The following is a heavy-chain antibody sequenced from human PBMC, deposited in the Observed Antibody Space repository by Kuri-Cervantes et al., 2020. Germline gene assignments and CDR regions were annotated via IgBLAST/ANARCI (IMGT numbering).Heavy chain of an antibody. Sequence: SGPTLVNPTATLTLTCTVSGFSLSNARVGVSWIRLPPGKAVEWHALIYCDNDKRYSPSLKSRLTFTKDTSKNQVVLTMTNMGPVDTATYYCAHSPSTRRGGGGGGGQGTLVTVSS. V-gene: IGHV2-5*02. D-gene: IGHD3-10*01. CDR3: AHSPSTRRGGGGG. CDR2: IYCDNDK. J-gene: IGHJ4*02. CDR1: GFSLSNARVG.